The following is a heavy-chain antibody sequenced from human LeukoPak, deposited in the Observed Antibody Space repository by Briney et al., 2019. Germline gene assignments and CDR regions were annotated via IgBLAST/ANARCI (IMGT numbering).Heavy chain of an antibody. D-gene: IGHD1-26*01. Sequence: SETLSLTCAVYGGSFSGYYWSWIRQPPGKGLEWIGEINHSGSTNYNPSLKSRVTISVDTSKNQFSLKLSSVTAADTAVYYCARGPGELLAYWGQGTLVTVSS. CDR3: ARGPGELLAY. V-gene: IGHV4-34*01. J-gene: IGHJ4*02. CDR2: INHSGST. CDR1: GGSFSGYY.